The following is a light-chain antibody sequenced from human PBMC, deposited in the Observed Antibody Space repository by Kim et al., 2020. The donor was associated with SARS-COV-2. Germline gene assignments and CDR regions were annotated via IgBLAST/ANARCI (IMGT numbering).Light chain of an antibody. CDR3: QQYYSTPYT. V-gene: IGKV4-1*01. J-gene: IGKJ2*01. CDR1: QSVLYSSNNKNY. CDR2: WAS. Sequence: DIVMTQSPDSLAVSLGERATINCKSSQSVLYSSNNKNYLAWYQQKPGQPPKLLIYWASTRESGVPDRFSGSGSGTDFTVTINSMQAEDVAVYDCQQYYSTPYTFGQGTKLEI.